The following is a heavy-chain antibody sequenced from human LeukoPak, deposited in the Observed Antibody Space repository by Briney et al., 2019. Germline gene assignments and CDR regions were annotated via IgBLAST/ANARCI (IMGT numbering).Heavy chain of an antibody. Sequence: GASVKVSCKASGGTFSSYAISWVRQAPGQGLEWMGGIIPLFGTADYAQKFQDRLTITADKSTSTAYMELSSLRSEDMAVYYCATDSPCKHGYWFDPWGQGTLVTVSS. J-gene: IGHJ5*02. CDR2: IIPLFGTA. CDR3: ATDSPCKHGYWFDP. CDR1: GGTFSSYA. D-gene: IGHD2/OR15-2a*01. V-gene: IGHV1-69*06.